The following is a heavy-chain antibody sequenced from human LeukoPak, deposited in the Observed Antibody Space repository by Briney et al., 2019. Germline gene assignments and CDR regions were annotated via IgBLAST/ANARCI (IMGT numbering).Heavy chain of an antibody. CDR3: ARDHDLGGSFDAFDI. CDR1: GDSLYSNSAA. Sequence: SQTLSLPCAISGDSLYSNSAAWNWIRQSPSRGLEWLGRTYYRSKWYNDYAVSVKSRITINPDTSKNQFSLQLNAVTPEDTAVYYCARDHDLGGSFDAFDIWSQGTMVTVSS. V-gene: IGHV6-1*01. CDR2: TYYRSKWYN. J-gene: IGHJ3*02. D-gene: IGHD1-26*01.